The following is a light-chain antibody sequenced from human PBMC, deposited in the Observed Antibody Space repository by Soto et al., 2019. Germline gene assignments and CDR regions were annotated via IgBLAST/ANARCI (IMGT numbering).Light chain of an antibody. V-gene: IGKV3-15*01. Sequence: IVMTQAPSTLSVSPFYMSTLSCRASQSVSRNLAWYQQRPGQAPRLLISGASTRATGIAARFSGSGSGREFTLTISSLQSEDSALYYCQQYSNWPTFGQGTRLEI. CDR1: QSVSRN. CDR3: QQYSNWPT. J-gene: IGKJ5*01. CDR2: GAS.